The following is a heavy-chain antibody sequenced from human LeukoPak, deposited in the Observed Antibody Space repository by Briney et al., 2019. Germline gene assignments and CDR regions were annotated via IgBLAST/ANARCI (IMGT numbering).Heavy chain of an antibody. CDR3: AKGGYVRGTKRAFDY. J-gene: IGHJ4*02. V-gene: IGHV3-23*01. D-gene: IGHD3-16*01. CDR1: GITFSSYA. CDR2: ISGSGGTT. Sequence: GGSLRLSCAASGITFSSYAMSWVRQAPGKGLEWVSGISGSGGTTYYADSVKGRFTISRDKSKNTLHMQMNSLLAEDTAIYYCAKGGYVRGTKRAFDYWGRGTLVTVSS.